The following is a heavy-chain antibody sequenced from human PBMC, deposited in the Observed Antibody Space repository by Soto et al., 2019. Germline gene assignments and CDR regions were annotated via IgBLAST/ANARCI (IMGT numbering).Heavy chain of an antibody. Sequence: GGSLSLSCAASGSPFSSYALSWVGQAPGKGLEWVSAISGSGGSTYYADSVKGRFTISRDNSKNTLYLQMNSLRAEDTAVYYCAKDGQWLVRPHYFDYWGQGXLVTVYS. J-gene: IGHJ4*02. V-gene: IGHV3-23*01. CDR1: GSPFSSYA. CDR2: ISGSGGST. CDR3: AKDGQWLVRPHYFDY. D-gene: IGHD6-19*01.